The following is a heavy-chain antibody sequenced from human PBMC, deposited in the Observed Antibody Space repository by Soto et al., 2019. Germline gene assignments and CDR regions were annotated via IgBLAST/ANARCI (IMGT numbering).Heavy chain of an antibody. CDR1: GGSISSGGYY. CDR2: IYYSGST. Sequence: QVQLQESGPGLVKPSQTLSLTCTVSGGSISSGGYYWSWIRQHPGKGLEWIGYIYYSGSTYYNPSLKGRVTMSVDASKNQFSRKLSSVTAADTAVYYCARTWLAVAGSEYFQHWGQGTLVTVSS. V-gene: IGHV4-31*03. D-gene: IGHD6-19*01. CDR3: ARTWLAVAGSEYFQH. J-gene: IGHJ1*01.